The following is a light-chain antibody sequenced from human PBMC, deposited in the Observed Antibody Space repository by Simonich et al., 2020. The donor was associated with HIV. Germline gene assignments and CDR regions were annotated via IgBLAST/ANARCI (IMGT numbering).Light chain of an antibody. CDR2: EVS. CDR1: SSDVGGYNY. Sequence: HSALTQPPSASGAPGQSVTISCTGTSSDVGGYNYVSWYQQHPGKAPTLMIYEVSKRPSGVPDRFSGSKSGNTASLTVSGLQAEDEAEYYCSSYAGSNNLVFGGGTKVTVL. V-gene: IGLV2-8*01. CDR3: SSYAGSNNLV. J-gene: IGLJ2*01.